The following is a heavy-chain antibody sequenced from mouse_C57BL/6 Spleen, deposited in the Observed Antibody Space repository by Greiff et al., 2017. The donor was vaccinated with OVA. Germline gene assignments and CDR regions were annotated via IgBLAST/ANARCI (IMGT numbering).Heavy chain of an antibody. Sequence: EVKVEESGGGLVQPGGSMKLSCVASGFTFSNYWMNWVRQSPEKGLEWVAQIRLKSDNYATHYAESVKGRFTISRDDSKSSVYLQMNNLRAEDTGIYYCTGPYYYGSSRGYFDVWGTGTTVTVSS. CDR3: TGPYYYGSSRGYFDV. CDR1: GFTFSNYW. V-gene: IGHV6-3*01. CDR2: IRLKSDNYAT. J-gene: IGHJ1*03. D-gene: IGHD1-1*01.